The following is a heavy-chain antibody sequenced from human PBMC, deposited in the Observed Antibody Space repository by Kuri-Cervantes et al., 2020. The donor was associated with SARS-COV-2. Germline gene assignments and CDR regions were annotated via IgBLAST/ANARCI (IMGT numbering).Heavy chain of an antibody. J-gene: IGHJ4*02. D-gene: IGHD3-3*01. CDR3: ARHVRPEITIFGVVITADYFDY. CDR1: GGSISSYY. CDR2: IYYSGST. V-gene: IGHV4-39*01. Sequence: ESLKISCTVSGGSISSYYWGWIRQPPGKGLEWIGSIYYSGSTYYNPSLKSRVTISVDTSKNQFSLKLSSVTAADTAVYYCARHVRPEITIFGVVITADYFDYWGQGTLVTVSS.